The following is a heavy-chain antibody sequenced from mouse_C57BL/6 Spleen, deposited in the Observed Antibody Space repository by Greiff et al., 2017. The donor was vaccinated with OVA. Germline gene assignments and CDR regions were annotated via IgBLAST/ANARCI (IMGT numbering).Heavy chain of an antibody. CDR1: GYTFTDYY. V-gene: IGHV1-26*01. Sequence: EVKLQQSGPELVKPGASVKISCKASGYTFTDYYMNWVKQSHGKSLEWIGDINPNNGGTSYNQKFKGKATLTVDKSSSTAYMELRSLTSEDSAVYYCARSRYDYDVGFAYWGQGTLVTVSA. J-gene: IGHJ3*01. CDR3: ARSRYDYDVGFAY. CDR2: INPNNGGT. D-gene: IGHD2-4*01.